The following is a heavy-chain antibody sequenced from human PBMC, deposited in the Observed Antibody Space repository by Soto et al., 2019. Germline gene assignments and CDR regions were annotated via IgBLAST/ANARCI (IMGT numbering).Heavy chain of an antibody. CDR1: GDSVSSNSAA. Sequence: QNRSLTCAISGDSVSSNSAAWNCIIHCPSGSLEWLGRTYYRSKSYNDDAVSLKSRITINPDTSKNQFSLELNSVTPEDTAVYYCARDEQAAAFDIWGQGTMVTVSS. D-gene: IGHD6-13*01. J-gene: IGHJ3*02. V-gene: IGHV6-1*01. CDR3: ARDEQAAAFDI. CDR2: TYYRSKSYN.